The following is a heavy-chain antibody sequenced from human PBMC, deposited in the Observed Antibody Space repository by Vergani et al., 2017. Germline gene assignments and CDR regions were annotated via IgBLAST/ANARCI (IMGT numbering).Heavy chain of an antibody. CDR2: IYTSGNT. V-gene: IGHV4-39*07. CDR1: GGSISSSSYY. Sequence: QLQLQESGPGLVKPSETLSLTCTVSGGSISSSSYYWGWIRQPPGKGLEWIGSIYTSGNTNYNPSLKSRLTISADTSKNQFSLKLSSVTAADTAVYYCAREKGGYYYDSSGYTHWYFDIWGRGTLVTVSS. CDR3: AREKGGYYYDSSGYTHWYFDI. J-gene: IGHJ2*01. D-gene: IGHD3-22*01.